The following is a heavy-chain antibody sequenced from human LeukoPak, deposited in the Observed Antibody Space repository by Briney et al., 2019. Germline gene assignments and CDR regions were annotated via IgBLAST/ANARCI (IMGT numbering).Heavy chain of an antibody. V-gene: IGHV3-53*01. CDR1: GFTVSSNY. D-gene: IGHD4-17*01. CDR2: ICSGGST. J-gene: IGHJ6*02. Sequence: GGSLRLSCAASGFTVSSNYMSWVRQAPGKGLEWVSVICSGGSTYYADSVKGRFTISRDNSKNTLYLQMNSLRAEDTAVYYCARESNYGDSAFFYYYYGMDVWGQGTTVTVSS. CDR3: ARESNYGDSAFFYYYYGMDV.